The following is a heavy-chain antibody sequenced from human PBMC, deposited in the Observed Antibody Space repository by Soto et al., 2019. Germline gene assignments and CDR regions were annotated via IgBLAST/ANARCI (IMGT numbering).Heavy chain of an antibody. CDR2: TYYSGRT. CDR3: ARMRGLGEISPYLDY. D-gene: IGHD3-16*01. Sequence: QVQLQDSGPGLVKPSETLSLTCSISGGSISDYQWNWIRQPPGKGLEWIGYTYYSGRTNYSPSLKSRLTISLDTATRQFSLRLRSVTAADTAVYYCARMRGLGEISPYLDYWGQGALVTVSS. J-gene: IGHJ4*02. CDR1: GGSISDYQ. V-gene: IGHV4-59*01.